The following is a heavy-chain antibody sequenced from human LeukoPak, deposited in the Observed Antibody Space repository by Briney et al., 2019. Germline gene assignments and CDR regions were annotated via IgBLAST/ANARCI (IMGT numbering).Heavy chain of an antibody. V-gene: IGHV3-23*01. D-gene: IGHD2-2*01. J-gene: IGHJ4*02. CDR1: GFTFSSYA. CDR3: AKRYCSSTSCYFDY. Sequence: GGSLRLSCAASGFTFSSYAMSWVRQAPGKGLEWVSAISGSGGSTYYADSVKGRFTISRDNSKNTLCLQMNSLRAEDTAVYYCAKRYCSSTSCYFDYWGQGTLVTVSS. CDR2: ISGSGGST.